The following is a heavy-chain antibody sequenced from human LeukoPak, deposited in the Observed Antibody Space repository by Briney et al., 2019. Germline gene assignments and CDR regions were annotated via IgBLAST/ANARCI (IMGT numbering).Heavy chain of an antibody. CDR3: ARGGSGWSVDY. D-gene: IGHD6-19*01. J-gene: IGHJ4*02. CDR2: ISYDGSNK. V-gene: IGHV3-30-3*01. Sequence: GRSLRLSCAASGFTFSSYAMHWVRQAPGKGLEWVAVISYDGSNKYYADSVNGRFTISRDNSKNTLYLQMNSLRAEDTAVYYCARGGSGWSVDYWGQGTLVTVSS. CDR1: GFTFSSYA.